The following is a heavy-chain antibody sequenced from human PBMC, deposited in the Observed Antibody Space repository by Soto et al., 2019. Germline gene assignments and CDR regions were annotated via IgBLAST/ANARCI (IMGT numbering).Heavy chain of an antibody. V-gene: IGHV4-59*01. CDR2: IYYSGST. D-gene: IGHD6-13*01. CDR1: GGSISSYY. CDR3: ARGGIAAAGPPYYYYYGMDV. Sequence: SETLSLTCTVSGGSISSYYWSWIRQPPGKGLEWIGYIYYSGSTNYNPSLKSRVTISVDTSKNQFSLKLSSVTAADTAVYYCARGGIAAAGPPYYYYYGMDVWGQGTAVTVSS. J-gene: IGHJ6*02.